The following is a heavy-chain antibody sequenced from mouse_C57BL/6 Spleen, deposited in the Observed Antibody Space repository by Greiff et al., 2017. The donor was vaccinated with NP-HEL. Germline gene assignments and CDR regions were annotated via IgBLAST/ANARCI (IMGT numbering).Heavy chain of an antibody. CDR1: GYTFTSYW. D-gene: IGHD1-1*01. V-gene: IGHV1-50*01. CDR3: ARPFYYGSSFYYAMDY. Sequence: QVQLQQPGAELVKPGASVKLSCKASGYTFTSYWMQWVKQRPGQGLEWIGEIDPSDSYTNYNQKFKGKATLTVDTSSSTAYMQLSSLTSEDSAVYYCARPFYYGSSFYYAMDYWGQGTSVTVSS. J-gene: IGHJ4*01. CDR2: IDPSDSYT.